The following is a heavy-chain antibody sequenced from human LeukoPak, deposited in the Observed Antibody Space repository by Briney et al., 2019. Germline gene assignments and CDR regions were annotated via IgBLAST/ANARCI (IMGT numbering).Heavy chain of an antibody. CDR1: GGSISSYY. J-gene: IGHJ4*02. CDR3: AREGYYDILTATNLFDY. D-gene: IGHD3-9*01. Sequence: SETLSLTCTVSGGSISSYYWSWIRQPAGKGLEWIGRIYTSGSTNYNPSLKSRVAISVDKSKNQFSLKLSSVTAADTAVYYCAREGYYDILTATNLFDYWGQGTLVTVSS. CDR2: IYTSGST. V-gene: IGHV4-4*07.